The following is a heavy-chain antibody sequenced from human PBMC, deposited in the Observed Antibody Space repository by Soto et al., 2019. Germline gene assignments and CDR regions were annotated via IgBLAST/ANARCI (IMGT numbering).Heavy chain of an antibody. V-gene: IGHV3-30-3*01. CDR1: GFTFISYA. CDR3: ARDDNKKQQWLVSFDY. D-gene: IGHD6-19*01. J-gene: IGHJ4*02. CDR2: ISYDGSNK. Sequence: PGGSLRLSCAASGFTFISYAMHWVRQAPGKGLEWVAVISYDGSNKYYADSVKGRFTISRDNSKNTLYLQMNSLRAEDTAVYYCARDDNKKQQWLVSFDYWGQGTLVTVSS.